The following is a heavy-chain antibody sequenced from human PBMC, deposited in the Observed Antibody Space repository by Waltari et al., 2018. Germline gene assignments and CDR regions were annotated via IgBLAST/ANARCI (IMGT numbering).Heavy chain of an antibody. V-gene: IGHV3-7*01. J-gene: IGHJ4*02. CDR3: ARLPGGATTWFDY. Sequence: EVQLVESGGGLVQPGGSLRLSCAASGFTFSRYWMSWVRKAPGKGREWVANIKQDGSEKYYVDSVKGRFTISRDNAKNSLYLQMNSLRAEDTAVYYCARLPGGATTWFDYWGQGTLVTVSS. D-gene: IGHD1-26*01. CDR2: IKQDGSEK. CDR1: GFTFSRYW.